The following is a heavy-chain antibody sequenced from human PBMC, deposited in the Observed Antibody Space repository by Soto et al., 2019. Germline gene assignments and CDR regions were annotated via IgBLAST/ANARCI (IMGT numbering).Heavy chain of an antibody. CDR1: GGSISSSSYY. CDR3: ARDPPYGSGTSQNYGMDV. V-gene: IGHV4-39*02. Sequence: PSETLSLTCTVSGGSISSSSYYWGWIRQPPGKGLEWIGSIYYSGSTYYNPSLKSRFTISRDNAKNSLYLQMNSLRAEDTAVYYCARDPPYGSGTSQNYGMDVWGQGTTVTVSS. D-gene: IGHD3-10*01. CDR2: IYYSGST. J-gene: IGHJ6*02.